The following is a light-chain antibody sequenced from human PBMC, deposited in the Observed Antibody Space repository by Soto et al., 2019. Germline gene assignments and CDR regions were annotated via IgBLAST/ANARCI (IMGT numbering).Light chain of an antibody. CDR3: QQYNSHPYT. CDR1: QSIHSG. J-gene: IGKJ2*01. V-gene: IGKV1-5*03. CDR2: KAS. Sequence: DFQMTQSPSTLSASRGDRVTITCRASQSIHSGLAWYQQKPWRTPKLLIYKASTLESGVPSRFSGSGYGKEFTLTINSMQPDDSATYYCQQYNSHPYTFGQGTKLEIK.